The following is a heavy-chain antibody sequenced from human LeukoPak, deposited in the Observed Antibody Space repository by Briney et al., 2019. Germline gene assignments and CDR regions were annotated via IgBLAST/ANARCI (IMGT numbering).Heavy chain of an antibody. CDR2: ISGSSTDI. CDR1: GFTFSNYW. Sequence: AGGSLRLSCVASGFTFSNYWMHWVRQAPGKGLEWVSSISGSSTDIYYADSVKGRFTISRDNAKNSLYLQINSLRAEDTAIYYCARRGYYDSSGYDYWGQGTLVTVSS. V-gene: IGHV3-21*01. D-gene: IGHD3-22*01. CDR3: ARRGYYDSSGYDY. J-gene: IGHJ4*02.